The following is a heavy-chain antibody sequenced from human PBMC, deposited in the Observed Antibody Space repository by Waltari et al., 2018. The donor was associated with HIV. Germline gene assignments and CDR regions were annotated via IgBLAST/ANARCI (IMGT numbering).Heavy chain of an antibody. D-gene: IGHD2-15*01. Sequence: EVQLVDSGGGLVKPGGSQRLSCAVSGFPFSSYNMAWVRQAPGKGLEWVSSISFSSDYIYYADSVKGRFTISRDNAKNSLFLQMNSLRDEDTAVYYCARFGPGSGNFFFDYWGQGTLVTVSS. CDR2: ISFSSDYI. V-gene: IGHV3-21*01. J-gene: IGHJ4*02. CDR1: GFPFSSYN. CDR3: ARFGPGSGNFFFDY.